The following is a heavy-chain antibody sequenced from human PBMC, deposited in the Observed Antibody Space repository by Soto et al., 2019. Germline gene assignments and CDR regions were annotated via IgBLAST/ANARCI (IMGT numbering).Heavy chain of an antibody. V-gene: IGHV1-3*01. CDR1: GYTFTSYA. CDR2: INAGNGNT. Sequence: GASVKVSCKASGYTFTSYAMHWVRQAPGQRLEWMGWINAGNGNTKYSQKFQGRVTITRDTSASTAYMELSSLRSEDTAVYYCARFVVNNLAAGTRENWFDPWGQGTLVTVSS. J-gene: IGHJ5*02. CDR3: ARFVVNNLAAGTRENWFDP. D-gene: IGHD6-13*01.